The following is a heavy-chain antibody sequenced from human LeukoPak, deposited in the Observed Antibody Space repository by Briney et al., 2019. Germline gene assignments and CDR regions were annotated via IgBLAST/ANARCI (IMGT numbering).Heavy chain of an antibody. Sequence: GGSLRLSCAASGFTFSNAWMSWVRQAPGNGLEWLGRIKSKTDGGTTDYAAPVKGRFTISRDDSKNTLYLQMNSLKTEDTAVYYCVGYCSGGNCPNAVDIRGQGTMVTVSS. V-gene: IGHV3-15*01. CDR1: GFTFSNAW. J-gene: IGHJ3*02. CDR3: VGYCSGGNCPNAVDI. D-gene: IGHD2-15*01. CDR2: IKSKTDGGTT.